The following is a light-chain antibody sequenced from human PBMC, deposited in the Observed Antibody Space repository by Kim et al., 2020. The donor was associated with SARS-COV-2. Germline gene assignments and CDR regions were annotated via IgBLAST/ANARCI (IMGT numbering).Light chain of an antibody. CDR3: QAWDSSTAFYV. Sequence: SPGQQARITGSGDKLGDKYACWYQQKPGQSPVLVIYQDSKRPSGIPERFSGSNSGNTATLTISGTQAMDEADYYCQAWDSSTAFYVFGTGTKVTVL. V-gene: IGLV3-1*01. J-gene: IGLJ1*01. CDR1: KLGDKY. CDR2: QDS.